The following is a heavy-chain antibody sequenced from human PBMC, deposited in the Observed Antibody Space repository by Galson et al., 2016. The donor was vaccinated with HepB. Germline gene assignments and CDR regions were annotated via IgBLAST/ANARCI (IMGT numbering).Heavy chain of an antibody. CDR3: ARVTVAGTGGFDP. Sequence: CAISGDSVSRSGATWNWIRQSPSRGLEWLGRTYYRSKWYNDYAVSVKSRITINPDTSKNQFSLQLNSVTPEDTAVYYCARVTVAGTGGFDPWGQGTLVTASS. CDR1: GDSVSRSGAT. CDR2: TYYRSKWYN. D-gene: IGHD6-19*01. J-gene: IGHJ5*02. V-gene: IGHV6-1*01.